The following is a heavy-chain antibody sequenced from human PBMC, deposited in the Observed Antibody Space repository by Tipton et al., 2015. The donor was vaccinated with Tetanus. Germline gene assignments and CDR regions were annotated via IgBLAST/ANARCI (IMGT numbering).Heavy chain of an antibody. J-gene: IGHJ5*02. V-gene: IGHV3-73*01. CDR1: GFTFSGSA. Sequence: SLRLSCVASGFTFSGSAIHWVRQASGKGLEWIGHIRNLAKNYATVYAASVRGRFTISRDDSKNTAYLQMDSLRDEDTAVYYCAKDPASRGWFDPWGQGTLVSVSS. CDR2: IRNLAKNYAT. CDR3: AKDPASRGWFDP.